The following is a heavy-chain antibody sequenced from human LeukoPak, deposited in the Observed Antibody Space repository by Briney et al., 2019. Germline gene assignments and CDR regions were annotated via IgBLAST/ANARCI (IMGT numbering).Heavy chain of an antibody. Sequence: SETLSLTCIVSGDSITNNYWSWLRQPPGKGLEWVGYFLSSGNTDYNPSLEGRVTISIDTSKNQFSLLLASVTAADTAVYYCAREWKWSGPFEIWGQGTMVAVAS. J-gene: IGHJ3*02. D-gene: IGHD3/OR15-3a*01. V-gene: IGHV4-59*01. CDR1: GDSITNNY. CDR2: FLSSGNT. CDR3: AREWKWSGPFEI.